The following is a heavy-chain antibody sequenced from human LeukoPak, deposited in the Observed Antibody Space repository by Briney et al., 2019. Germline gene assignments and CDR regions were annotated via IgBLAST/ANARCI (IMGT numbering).Heavy chain of an antibody. J-gene: IGHJ4*02. CDR2: IKSDGITI. D-gene: IGHD3-22*01. CDR3: ATPLDYYDRSDSHQGGD. V-gene: IGHV3-74*01. Sequence: GGSLRLSCAASGFTFSNYMMHWVRQAPGKGLVWVSRIKSDGITITYADSVKGRFTISRDNAKNTLYLQMNSLRAEDTAVYYCATPLDYYDRSDSHQGGDWGQGTLVTVSS. CDR1: GFTFSNYM.